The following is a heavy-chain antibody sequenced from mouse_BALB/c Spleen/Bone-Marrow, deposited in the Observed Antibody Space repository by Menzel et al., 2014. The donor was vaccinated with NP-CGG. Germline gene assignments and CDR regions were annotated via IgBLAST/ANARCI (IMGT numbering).Heavy chain of an antibody. CDR3: ARYYYGSSYFDY. J-gene: IGHJ2*01. CDR2: IDPANGNT. CDR1: GFNIKDTY. D-gene: IGHD1-1*01. V-gene: IGHV14-3*02. Sequence: DVKPQESGAELVKPGASVKLSCTASGFNIKDTYMHWVKQRPERGLEWIGRIDPANGNTKYDPKFQGKATITADTSSNTAYLQLSSLTSEDTAVYYCARYYYGSSYFDYWGQGTTLTVSS.